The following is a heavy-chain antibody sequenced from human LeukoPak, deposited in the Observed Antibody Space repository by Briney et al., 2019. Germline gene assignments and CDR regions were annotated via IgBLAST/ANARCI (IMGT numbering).Heavy chain of an antibody. CDR1: GFTFSSYG. CDR3: AKIRDASGSYYRPFAY. Sequence: PGRSLRPSCAASGFTFSSYGMHWVRQAPGKGLEWVAVIWYDGSNKYYADSVKGRFTISRDNSKNTLYLQMNSLRAEDTAVYYCAKIRDASGSYYRPFAYWGQGTLVTVS. D-gene: IGHD3-10*01. CDR2: IWYDGSNK. V-gene: IGHV3-33*06. J-gene: IGHJ4*02.